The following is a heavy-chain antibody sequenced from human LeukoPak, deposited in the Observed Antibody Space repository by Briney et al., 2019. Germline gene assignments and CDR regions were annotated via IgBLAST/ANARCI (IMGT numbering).Heavy chain of an antibody. CDR3: ARVGRGGGFRDILTGYWGSRANYGMDV. J-gene: IGHJ6*02. CDR1: GGSINSYY. CDR2: IYYSGST. V-gene: IGHV4-59*01. D-gene: IGHD3-9*01. Sequence: KASGTLSLTCTVSGGSINSYYWSWIRQPPGKGLEWIGYIYYSGSTNYNPSLRSRVTISVDSSKNQFSLKLSSVTAADTAVYYCARVGRGGGFRDILTGYWGSRANYGMDVWGQGTTVTVSS.